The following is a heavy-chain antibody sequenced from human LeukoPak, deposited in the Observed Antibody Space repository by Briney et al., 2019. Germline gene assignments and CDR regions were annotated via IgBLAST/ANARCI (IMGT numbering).Heavy chain of an antibody. CDR3: ARSQKHFDY. CDR2: IWYDGSNK. CDR1: GFTFSSYG. V-gene: IGHV3-33*01. J-gene: IGHJ4*02. Sequence: GGSLRLSCAASGFTFSSYGMHWVRQAPGKGLELVAVIWYDGSNKYYADSVKGRFTISRDNSKNTLYLQMNSLRAEDTAVYYCARSQKHFDYWGQGTLVTVSS.